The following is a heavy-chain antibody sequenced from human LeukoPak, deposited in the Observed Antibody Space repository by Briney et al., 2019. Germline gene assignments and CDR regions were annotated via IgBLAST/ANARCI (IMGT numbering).Heavy chain of an antibody. CDR2: INGAGSTT. Sequence: GGSLRLTCAASGFSFSFSSLWRHGVRQAPGEGLVWVSRINGAGSTTSYADSVKGRFTISRDNSKNTLDLQMNSLRAEDTAVYYCAKARGDWSDFDSWGQGTLVTVSS. V-gene: IGHV3-74*01. J-gene: IGHJ4*02. D-gene: IGHD2-21*02. CDR1: GFSFSFSSLW. CDR3: AKARGDWSDFDS.